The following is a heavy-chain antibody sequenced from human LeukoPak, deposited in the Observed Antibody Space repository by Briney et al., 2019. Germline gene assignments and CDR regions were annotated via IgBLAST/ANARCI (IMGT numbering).Heavy chain of an antibody. CDR2: IYSDGST. CDR3: ARDQRSEGYYPWGWFDP. V-gene: IGHV3-66*02. Sequence: GGSLRLSCAASGFAVSTNYLSWVRQAPGEGLEWVSVIYSDGSTYYTDSVKGRFTISRDNSKNTLYLQMNSLRPEDTVVYYCARDQRSEGYYPWGWFDPWGQGTLVTVSS. CDR1: GFAVSTNY. J-gene: IGHJ5*02. D-gene: IGHD5-24*01.